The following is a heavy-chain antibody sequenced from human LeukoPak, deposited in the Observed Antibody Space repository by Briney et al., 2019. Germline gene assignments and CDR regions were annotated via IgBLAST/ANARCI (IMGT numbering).Heavy chain of an antibody. Sequence: GGSLRLSCAASGFTFITYSMTWVRQAPGRGLEWVSAITGSGAFTDYADSVKGRFTISRDNPKNTLYLQMNSLRAEDTAVYYCARDRESYCSGGSCSKFDYWGQGTLVTVSS. J-gene: IGHJ4*02. CDR1: GFTFITYS. CDR2: ITGSGAFT. V-gene: IGHV3-23*01. CDR3: ARDRESYCSGGSCSKFDY. D-gene: IGHD2-15*01.